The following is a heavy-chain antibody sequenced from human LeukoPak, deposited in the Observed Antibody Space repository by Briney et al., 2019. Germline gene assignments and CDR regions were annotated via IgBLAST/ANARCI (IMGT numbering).Heavy chain of an antibody. Sequence: SETLSLTCTVSGGSISSYYWSWIRQPPGKGLEWIGYIYYSGSTNYNPSLKTRVTMSIDTSKNQFSLTLTSVTAADTAVYYCARGLPFDFWGQGSLVTVSS. J-gene: IGHJ4*02. V-gene: IGHV4-59*01. CDR3: ARGLPFDF. CDR2: IYYSGST. CDR1: GGSISSYY.